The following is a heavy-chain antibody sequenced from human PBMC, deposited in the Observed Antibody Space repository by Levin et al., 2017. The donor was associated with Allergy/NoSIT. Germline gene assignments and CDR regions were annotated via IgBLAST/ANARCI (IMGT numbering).Heavy chain of an antibody. CDR3: ARGRGRRPFLDPIYYFDY. V-gene: IGHV4-34*01. D-gene: IGHD3-3*01. CDR2: INHSGST. CDR1: GGSFSGYY. J-gene: IGHJ4*02. Sequence: GSLRLSCAVYGGSFSGYYWSWIRQPPGKGLEWIGEINHSGSTNYNPSLKSRVTISVDTSKNQFSLKLSSVTAADTAVYYCARGRGRRPFLDPIYYFDYWGQGTLVTVSS.